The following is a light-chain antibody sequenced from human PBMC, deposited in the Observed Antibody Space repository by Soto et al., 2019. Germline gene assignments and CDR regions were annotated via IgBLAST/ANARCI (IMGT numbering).Light chain of an antibody. V-gene: IGKV3-15*01. J-gene: IGKJ1*01. Sequence: EIEMTQSPATLSLAPGERVTLSCRASESVSTNLAWYQQKAGQAPRLLIYAASTRATGIPARFSGSGSGTEFTLTISSLQSEDFAVYYCQNYNGDSRTFGQGTKVDIK. CDR1: ESVSTN. CDR3: QNYNGDSRT. CDR2: AAS.